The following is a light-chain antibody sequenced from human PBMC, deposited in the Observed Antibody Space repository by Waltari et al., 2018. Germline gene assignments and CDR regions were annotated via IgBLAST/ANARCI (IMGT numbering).Light chain of an antibody. Sequence: EIVLTQSPGTLSLSPGERATLSCRASQSVSSSYLAWYQQKPGQAPRLLIYGASSRAPGIPDRFSGSGSGTDFTLTISRLEPEDFAVYYCQQYGSSPVTFGQGTKLEIK. J-gene: IGKJ2*01. CDR3: QQYGSSPVT. V-gene: IGKV3-20*01. CDR1: QSVSSSY. CDR2: GAS.